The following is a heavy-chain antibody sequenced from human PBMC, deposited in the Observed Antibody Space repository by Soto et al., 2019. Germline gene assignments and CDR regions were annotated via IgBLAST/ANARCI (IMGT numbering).Heavy chain of an antibody. CDR1: GYSFTSYW. Sequence: PGESLKISCKGSGYSFTSYWISWVRQMPGKGLEWMGRIDPSDSYTNYSPSFQGHVTISADKSISTAYLQWSSLKASDTAMYYCASLIDYDILTGYGMDVWGQGTTVTVSS. D-gene: IGHD3-9*01. CDR3: ASLIDYDILTGYGMDV. CDR2: IDPSDSYT. V-gene: IGHV5-10-1*01. J-gene: IGHJ6*02.